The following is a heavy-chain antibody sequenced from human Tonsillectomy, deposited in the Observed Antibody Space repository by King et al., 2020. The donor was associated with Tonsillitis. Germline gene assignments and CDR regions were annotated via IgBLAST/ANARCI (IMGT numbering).Heavy chain of an antibody. Sequence: VKGRFTISRDNAKNSLYLQMNSLRAEDTAVYYCVRSYAPAAIPNFDYWGQGT. J-gene: IGHJ4*02. V-gene: IGHV3-21*06. D-gene: IGHD2-2*02. CDR3: VRSYAPAAIPNFDY.